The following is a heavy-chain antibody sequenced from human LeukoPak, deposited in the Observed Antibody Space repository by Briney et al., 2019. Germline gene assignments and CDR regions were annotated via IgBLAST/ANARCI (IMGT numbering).Heavy chain of an antibody. Sequence: GGSLRLSCAASGFTFSSYWMSWVRQAPGKGLEWVSSISSSSNYIYYADSVKGRFTISRDNAKNSLYLQMNSLRAEDTAVYYCAREDRCSSTSCYAFDIWGQGTMVTVSS. CDR1: GFTFSSYW. D-gene: IGHD2-2*01. J-gene: IGHJ3*02. CDR3: AREDRCSSTSCYAFDI. CDR2: ISSSSNYI. V-gene: IGHV3-21*01.